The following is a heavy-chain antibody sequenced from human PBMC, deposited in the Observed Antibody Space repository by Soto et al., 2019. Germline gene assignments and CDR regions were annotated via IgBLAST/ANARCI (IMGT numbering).Heavy chain of an antibody. CDR2: ISYDGSNK. Sequence: QVQLVESGGGVVQPGRSLRLSCAASGFTFSSYAMHWVRQAPGKGLAWVAVISYDGSNKYYADSVKGRFTISRDNSKNTLYLQMNSLRAEDTAVYYCARDPYHDYGDYEYTANAFDIWGQGTMVTVSS. CDR3: ARDPYHDYGDYEYTANAFDI. J-gene: IGHJ3*02. D-gene: IGHD4-17*01. CDR1: GFTFSSYA. V-gene: IGHV3-30-3*01.